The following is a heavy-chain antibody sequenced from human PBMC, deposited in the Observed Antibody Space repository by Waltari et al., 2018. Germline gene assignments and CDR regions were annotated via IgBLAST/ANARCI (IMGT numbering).Heavy chain of an antibody. CDR3: ARGIYSYSSSWYVY. V-gene: IGHV1-69*10. CDR1: GGTFSSYA. Sequence: QVQLVQSGAEVKKPGSSVKVSCKASGGTFSSYAISWVRQAPGQGLEWMGGIIPILGIATYAQKFQGRVTITADKSTSTAYMELSSLRSEDTAVYYCARGIYSYSSSWYVYWGQGTLVTVSS. J-gene: IGHJ4*02. CDR2: IIPILGIA. D-gene: IGHD6-13*01.